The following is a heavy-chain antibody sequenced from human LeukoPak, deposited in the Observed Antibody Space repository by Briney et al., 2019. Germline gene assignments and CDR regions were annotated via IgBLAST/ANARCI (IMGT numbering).Heavy chain of an antibody. D-gene: IGHD2-2*01. V-gene: IGHV2-70*11. Sequence: SGPALVKPTQTLTLTCTFSGFSFTNNGMCVTWIRQPPGKALEWLARIDWDDDKYCSASLKTRLTISKDTSNNPVVLTMTNMDPVDTATYYCARIRGTYCSSTTCSFEDFWGQGTLVTVSS. CDR1: GFSFTNNGMC. J-gene: IGHJ4*02. CDR3: ARIRGTYCSSTTCSFEDF. CDR2: IDWDDDK.